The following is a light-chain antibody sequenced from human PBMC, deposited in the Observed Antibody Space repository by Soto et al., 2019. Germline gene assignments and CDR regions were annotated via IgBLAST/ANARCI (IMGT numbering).Light chain of an antibody. Sequence: EIVLTQSPGTLSLSPGERATLSCRASQSVSSSYLAWYQQKPGQAPRLLIYGASSRATGIPDRFSGSGSGTDFTLTISRPEPEDFAVYYCQQYGGSPGCTFGQGTKLEIK. CDR1: QSVSSSY. J-gene: IGKJ2*02. CDR3: QQYGGSPGCT. CDR2: GAS. V-gene: IGKV3-20*01.